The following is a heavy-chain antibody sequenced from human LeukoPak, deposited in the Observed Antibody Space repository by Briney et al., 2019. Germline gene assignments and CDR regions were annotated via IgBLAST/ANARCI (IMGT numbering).Heavy chain of an antibody. J-gene: IGHJ4*02. CDR1: GFTFNHYG. CDR3: ARDAQRGFDYSNSLQY. V-gene: IGHV3-33*01. D-gene: IGHD4-11*01. Sequence: GRSLTLSCAVTGFTFNHYGMHWVRQAPGKGLAWVAVIWSDGTNRYYADSVKGRFTISRDDSRNTVYLQMNSLRPEDTGVYYCARDAQRGFDYSNSLQYWGQGTPVTVST. CDR2: IWSDGTNR.